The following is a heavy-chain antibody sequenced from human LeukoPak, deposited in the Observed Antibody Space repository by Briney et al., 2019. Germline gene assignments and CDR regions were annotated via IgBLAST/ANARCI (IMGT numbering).Heavy chain of an antibody. J-gene: IGHJ6*02. CDR1: GFTFSSYG. D-gene: IGHD2-2*01. V-gene: IGHV3-30*02. CDR2: IWYDGSNK. Sequence: PRGSLRLSCAPSGFTFSSYGMHWVRQAPGKGLEWVAVIWYDGSNKYYADSVKGRFTISRDNSKNTLYLQMNSLRAEDTAVYYCAKDRGVPAATDYYYYYGMDVWGQGTTVTVSS. CDR3: AKDRGVPAATDYYYYYGMDV.